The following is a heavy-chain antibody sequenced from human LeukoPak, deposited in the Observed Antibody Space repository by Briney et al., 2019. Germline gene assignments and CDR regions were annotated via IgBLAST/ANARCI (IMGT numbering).Heavy chain of an antibody. Sequence: PSETLSLTCTVSGGSISSGDYYWSWIRQPPGKGLEWIGYIYYSGSTYYNPSLKSRVTISVDTSKNQFSLKLSSVTAADTAVYYCARTVTLITYYYYGMDVWGQGTTVTVSS. CDR2: IYYSGST. D-gene: IGHD4-17*01. CDR3: ARTVTLITYYYYGMDV. V-gene: IGHV4-30-4*01. CDR1: GGSISSGDYY. J-gene: IGHJ6*02.